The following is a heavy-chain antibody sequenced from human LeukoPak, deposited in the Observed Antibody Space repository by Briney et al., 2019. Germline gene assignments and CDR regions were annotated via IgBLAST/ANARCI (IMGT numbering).Heavy chain of an antibody. V-gene: IGHV4-59*01. CDR2: IYYSGST. CDR3: ARVVNFDWLLLGY. Sequence: SETLSLTCTVSGGSISSYYWSWIRQPPGKGLEWIGYIYYSGSTNYNPSLKSRVTISVDTSKNQFSLKLSSVTAADTAVYYCARVVNFDWLLLGYWGQGTLVTVSS. D-gene: IGHD3-9*01. CDR1: GGSISSYY. J-gene: IGHJ4*02.